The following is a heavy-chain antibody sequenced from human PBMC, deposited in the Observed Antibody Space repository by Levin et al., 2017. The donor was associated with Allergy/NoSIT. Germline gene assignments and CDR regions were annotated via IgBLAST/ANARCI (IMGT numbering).Heavy chain of an antibody. CDR2: INPTSGDT. CDR1: GYTFTAYY. J-gene: IGHJ4*02. V-gene: IGHV1-2*02. Sequence: ASVKVSCLASGYTFTAYYIHWVRQAPGQGLEWMGWINPTSGDTNYAQMFRGRVTMTRDTSISTAYMELTRLRSGYTAVYYCARDLSVAGGIPFDYWGQGTLVTVSS. D-gene: IGHD6-19*01. CDR3: ARDLSVAGGIPFDY.